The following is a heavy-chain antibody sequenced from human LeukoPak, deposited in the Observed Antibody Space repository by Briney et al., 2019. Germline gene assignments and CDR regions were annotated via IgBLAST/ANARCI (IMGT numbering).Heavy chain of an antibody. CDR1: GFTFSSYG. J-gene: IGHJ6*03. Sequence: GGSLRLSCAASGFTFSSYGMHWVRQAPGKGLEWVAFIRYDGSNKYYADSVKGRFTISRDNSKNTLYLQMNSLRAEDTAVYYCAKDGVTMVRGVSKDYCYYMDVWGKGTTVTVSS. V-gene: IGHV3-30*02. CDR2: IRYDGSNK. D-gene: IGHD3-10*01. CDR3: AKDGVTMVRGVSKDYCYYMDV.